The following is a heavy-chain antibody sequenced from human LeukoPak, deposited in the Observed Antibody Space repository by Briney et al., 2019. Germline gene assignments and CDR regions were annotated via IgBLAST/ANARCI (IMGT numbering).Heavy chain of an antibody. V-gene: IGHV3-72*01. CDR2: IRNKVDSHTT. Sequence: GGSLRLSCAASGFIFSDRYMDWVRQAPGKGLEWVGRIRNKVDSHTTEYAAPVKGRFTISRDDSKNSVYLLMNSLKTEDTAVYYCARRGITVTGYYLDYWGQGTLVTVSS. J-gene: IGHJ4*02. CDR3: ARRGITVTGYYLDY. D-gene: IGHD6-19*01. CDR1: GFIFSDRY.